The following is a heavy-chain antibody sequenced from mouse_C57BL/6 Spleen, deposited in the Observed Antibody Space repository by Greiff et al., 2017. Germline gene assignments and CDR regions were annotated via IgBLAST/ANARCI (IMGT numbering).Heavy chain of an antibody. J-gene: IGHJ1*03. Sequence: VQLQQSGAELVKPGASVKLSCTASGFNIKDYYMHWVKQRTEQGLEWIGRIDPEAGGTKYAPKVPGKAPITADTSSNTAYLQLSSLTSEATAVYYCAYYGSSNWYFDFWGTGTTVTVSS. CDR2: IDPEAGGT. D-gene: IGHD1-1*01. V-gene: IGHV14-2*01. CDR1: GFNIKDYY. CDR3: AYYGSSNWYFDF.